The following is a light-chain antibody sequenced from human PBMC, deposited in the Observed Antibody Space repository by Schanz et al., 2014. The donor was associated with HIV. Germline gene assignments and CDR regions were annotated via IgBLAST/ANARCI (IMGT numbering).Light chain of an antibody. J-gene: IGKJ2*01. V-gene: IGKV3-20*01. CDR1: QRVSSY. CDR3: QQYGSSPMYT. Sequence: EIVLTQSPGTLSLSLGERATLSCRASQRVSSYLAWYHQKPGQAPRLLIYGASSRATGIPARFSGSGSGTEFTLTISSLQSEDFAVYYCQQYGSSPMYTLGQGTKLEIK. CDR2: GAS.